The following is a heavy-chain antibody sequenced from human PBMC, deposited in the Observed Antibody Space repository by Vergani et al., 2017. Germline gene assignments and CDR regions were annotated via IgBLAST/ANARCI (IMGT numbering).Heavy chain of an antibody. D-gene: IGHD6-13*01. CDR1: GGSMSGYY. V-gene: IGHV4-59*08. CDR3: ATGSSWRPVRFDP. Sequence: QVRLQEAGPGLVKPSETLSLTCSVSGGSMSGYYWSWIRQPPGKELEWIGYMYHSGRTNYTPSLETRVTISGDTSKNQFSLKLSSVTAADTAVYYCATGSSWRPVRFDPWGQGTLVTVSS. J-gene: IGHJ5*02. CDR2: MYHSGRT.